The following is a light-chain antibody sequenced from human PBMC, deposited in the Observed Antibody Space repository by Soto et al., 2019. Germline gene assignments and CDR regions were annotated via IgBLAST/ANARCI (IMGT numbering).Light chain of an antibody. CDR3: QHYGNSVT. J-gene: IGKJ4*01. CDR2: TAS. Sequence: IVLTRDPASMSSSPGHRSTLSGRARQTMRSSHVAWYHQKPGPATRLLIYTASTRAFDVTDRFSGSGSGTDSTLTIARLQAEDFAVYYCQHYGNSVTFGRGTKVDIK. V-gene: IGKV3-20*01. CDR1: QTMRSSH.